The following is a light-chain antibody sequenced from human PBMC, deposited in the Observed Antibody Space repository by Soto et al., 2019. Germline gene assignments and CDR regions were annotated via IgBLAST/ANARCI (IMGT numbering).Light chain of an antibody. CDR3: QQYNSYLGT. CDR2: KAS. J-gene: IGKJ1*01. CDR1: QSISSW. V-gene: IGKV1-5*03. Sequence: DIHMTQSPSTLSASVAYIFTITFLASQSISSWLAWYQQKPGKAPKLLIYKASSLESGVPSRFSGSGSGTEFTLTISSLQPDDFATYYCQQYNSYLGTFGQGTKVDIK.